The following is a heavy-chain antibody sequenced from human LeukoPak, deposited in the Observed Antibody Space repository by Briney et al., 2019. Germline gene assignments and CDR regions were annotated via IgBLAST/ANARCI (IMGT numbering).Heavy chain of an antibody. CDR1: GDTFSSYA. CDR3: ARVDTAMVTGVISYYYYMAV. V-gene: IGHV1-69*05. Sequence: SVKVPCKASGDTFSSYAISWVRQAPGQGLEWMGGIIPIFGTTNYAQKFQGRVTITTDKSTSTAYMELSSLRSEDTAVNYCARVDTAMVTGVISYYYYMAVWGKGTTATVSS. J-gene: IGHJ6*03. CDR2: IIPIFGTT. D-gene: IGHD5-18*01.